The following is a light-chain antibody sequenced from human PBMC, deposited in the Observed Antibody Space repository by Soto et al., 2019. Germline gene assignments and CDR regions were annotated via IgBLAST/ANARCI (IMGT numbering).Light chain of an antibody. J-gene: IGLJ2*01. Sequence: QSVLTQPPSVSGAPGQRVTISCTGSSSNIGAGYDVHWYQQLPGTDPKLLIYGNSNRPSGVPDRFSGSKSGTSASLAITGLQAEDEADYYCQSYDSSHVVFGGGTKLTVL. V-gene: IGLV1-40*01. CDR1: SSNIGAGYD. CDR2: GNS. CDR3: QSYDSSHVV.